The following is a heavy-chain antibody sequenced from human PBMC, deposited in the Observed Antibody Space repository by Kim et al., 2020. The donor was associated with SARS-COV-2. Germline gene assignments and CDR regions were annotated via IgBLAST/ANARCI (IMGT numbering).Heavy chain of an antibody. CDR2: ISTEHGNT. Sequence: ASVKVSCNTSGYDFKSNGINWVRQAPGQGLEWMGWISTEHGNTNYARNLQDRVTLTTDTSTNTAYMELRSLTSDDTAVYYCNVARGSFDHWGQGTLVTVSS. D-gene: IGHD3-10*01. CDR3: NVARGSFDH. V-gene: IGHV1-18*01. CDR1: GYDFKSNG. J-gene: IGHJ4*02.